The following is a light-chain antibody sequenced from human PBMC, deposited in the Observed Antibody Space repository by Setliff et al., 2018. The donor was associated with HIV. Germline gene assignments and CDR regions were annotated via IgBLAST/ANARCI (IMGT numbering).Light chain of an antibody. CDR3: CSYAGSYTYI. V-gene: IGLV2-11*01. Sequence: QSALTQPRSVSGSPGQLVTFSCTGSSSDVGAYNYVSWYQQHPGKAPKLMIYDVTKRPSGVPDRFSGSKSGNTASLTISVLHAEDEADYYCCSYAGSYTYIFGSGTKVTVL. CDR1: SSDVGAYNY. CDR2: DVT. J-gene: IGLJ1*01.